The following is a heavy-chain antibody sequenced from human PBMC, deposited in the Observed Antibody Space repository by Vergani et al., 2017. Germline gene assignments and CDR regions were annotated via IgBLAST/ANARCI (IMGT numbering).Heavy chain of an antibody. Sequence: QVQLQQWGAGLLKPSETLSLTCAVYGGSFSGYYWTWIRQPPGKGLEWIGEINHSGSTNYNPSLKSRVTISVDPSKNQFSLQLSTVTAADTAVYYCARRGSSVYYYGIDYWGQGTLVTVSS. V-gene: IGHV4-34*01. D-gene: IGHD3-22*01. CDR1: GGSFSGYY. CDR3: ARRGSSVYYYGIDY. J-gene: IGHJ4*02. CDR2: INHSGST.